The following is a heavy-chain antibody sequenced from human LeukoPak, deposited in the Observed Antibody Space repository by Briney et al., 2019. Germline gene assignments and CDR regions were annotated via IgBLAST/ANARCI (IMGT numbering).Heavy chain of an antibody. J-gene: IGHJ4*02. V-gene: IGHV4-38-2*02. Sequence: SETLSLTCTVSGHSIINSYYWGWIRQPPGKGLEWIGSIYHSGSTYYNPSLKSRVTISVDTSKNQFSLKLNSVTAADTAVYYCARDRAKYSSGPPSGYWGQGTLVTVSS. D-gene: IGHD6-19*01. CDR2: IYHSGST. CDR1: GHSIINSYY. CDR3: ARDRAKYSSGPPSGY.